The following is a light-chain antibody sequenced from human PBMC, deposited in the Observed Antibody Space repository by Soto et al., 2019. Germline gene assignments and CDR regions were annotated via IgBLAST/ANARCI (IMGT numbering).Light chain of an antibody. CDR3: KSYAGSNTYV. Sequence: QSVLTQPTSASGSPGQSVPISCTGTKSDIGVYDFVSWYQHHPGKAPRLIIYEVVQRPSGVPDRFSGSKSGNTASLTVTGLQAADEADYFCKSYAGSNTYVFGSGTKV. J-gene: IGLJ1*01. CDR1: KSDIGVYDF. V-gene: IGLV2-8*01. CDR2: EVV.